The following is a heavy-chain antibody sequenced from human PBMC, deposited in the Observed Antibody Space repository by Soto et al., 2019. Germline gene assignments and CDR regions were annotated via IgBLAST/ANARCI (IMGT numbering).Heavy chain of an antibody. CDR1: GFTFRSYA. Sequence: SMRLSCAASGFTFRSYAMHWVRQAPGKGLEWVAVISYDGSNKYYADSVKGRFTISRGNSKNTLYLQMNSLRAENTAVYYCARDWGYRLIRYYDGMDVWGQGITLTVSS. CDR3: ARDWGYRLIRYYDGMDV. V-gene: IGHV3-30-3*01. D-gene: IGHD2-2*01. J-gene: IGHJ6*02. CDR2: ISYDGSNK.